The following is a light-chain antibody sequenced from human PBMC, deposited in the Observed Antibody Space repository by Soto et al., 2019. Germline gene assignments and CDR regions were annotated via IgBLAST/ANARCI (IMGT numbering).Light chain of an antibody. Sequence: QTVVTQSPSASASLGASVKLTCTLSSGHSSYAIAWHQQQPDKGPRYLMKLNSDGSLSKGDGIPDRFSGSSSGAERYLTISSLQSEDEADYYCQTWGTGIRVFGGGTKLTVL. CDR1: SGHSSYA. J-gene: IGLJ2*01. V-gene: IGLV4-69*01. CDR3: QTWGTGIRV. CDR2: LNSDGSL.